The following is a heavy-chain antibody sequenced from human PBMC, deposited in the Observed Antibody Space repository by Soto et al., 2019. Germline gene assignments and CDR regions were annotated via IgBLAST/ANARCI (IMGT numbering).Heavy chain of an antibody. CDR1: GFTFSSYA. Sequence: PGGSLRLSCAASGFTFSSYAMHWVRQAPGKGLEWVAVISYDGSNKYYADSVKGRFTISRDNSKNTLYLQMNSLRAEDTAVYYCAREVVGYCSGGSCYGPSFLDYWGQGTLVTVSS. D-gene: IGHD2-15*01. CDR2: ISYDGSNK. CDR3: AREVVGYCSGGSCYGPSFLDY. J-gene: IGHJ4*02. V-gene: IGHV3-30-3*01.